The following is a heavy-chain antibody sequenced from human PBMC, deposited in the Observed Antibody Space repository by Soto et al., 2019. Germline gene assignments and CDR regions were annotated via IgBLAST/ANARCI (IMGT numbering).Heavy chain of an antibody. Sequence: ASVKVSCKASGYTFTSYYMDWVRQAPGQGLEWMGIINPSGGSTSYAQKFQGRVTITADKSTSTAYMELSSLRSEDTAVYYCARAIVVVPAAIGAAAGTNWFDPWGQATLVTVSS. J-gene: IGHJ5*02. CDR3: ARAIVVVPAAIGAAAGTNWFDP. D-gene: IGHD2-2*01. V-gene: IGHV1-46*01. CDR1: GYTFTSYY. CDR2: INPSGGST.